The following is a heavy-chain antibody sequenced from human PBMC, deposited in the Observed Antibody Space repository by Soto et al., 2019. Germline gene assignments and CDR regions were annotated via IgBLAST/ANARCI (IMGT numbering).Heavy chain of an antibody. CDR2: IQSGGTT. V-gene: IGHV3-66*01. CDR3: ARDDILGSGGSCYGVRMDV. J-gene: IGHJ6*03. Sequence: EVQLVESGGGLVQPGGSLRLSCAASGFTVSSKYMSWVRQAPGKGLEWVSLIQSGGTTYYADSVKGRFTISRDSSKNMLHLQMDSLRAEDTAVYYCARDDILGSGGSCYGVRMDVWGKGTTVTVSS. D-gene: IGHD2-15*01. CDR1: GFTVSSKY.